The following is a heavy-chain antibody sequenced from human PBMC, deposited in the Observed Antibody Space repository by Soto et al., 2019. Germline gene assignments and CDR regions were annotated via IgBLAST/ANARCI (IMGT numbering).Heavy chain of an antibody. V-gene: IGHV1-3*01. CDR1: GYTFTSYA. Sequence: ASVKVSCKASGYTFTSYAMHWVRQAPGQRLEWMGWINAGNGNTKYSQKFQGRVTITRDTSASTAYMELSSLRSEDTAVYYCARSGYSYGYRETYYYYGMDVWGQGSTVTVSS. J-gene: IGHJ6*02. CDR3: ARSGYSYGYRETYYYYGMDV. CDR2: INAGNGNT. D-gene: IGHD5-18*01.